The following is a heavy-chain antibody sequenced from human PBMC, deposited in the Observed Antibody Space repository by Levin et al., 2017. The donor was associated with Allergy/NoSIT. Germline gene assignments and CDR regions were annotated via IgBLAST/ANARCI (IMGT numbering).Heavy chain of an antibody. CDR3: AGRPGKWSDDYCFDY. J-gene: IGHJ4*02. Sequence: GESLKISCVGSGFTFSSYDMSWVRQAPGKGLEWISTISDSGDRTYYADSVKGRFTISRDNSKNTLFLQMNSLRVEAAAVYYCAGRPGKWSDDYCFDYWGQGTLVTVSS. D-gene: IGHD3-3*01. V-gene: IGHV3-23*01. CDR1: GFTFSSYD. CDR2: ISDSGDRT.